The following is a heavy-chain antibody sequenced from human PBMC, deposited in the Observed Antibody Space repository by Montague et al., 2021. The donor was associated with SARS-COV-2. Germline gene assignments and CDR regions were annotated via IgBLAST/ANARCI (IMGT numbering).Heavy chain of an antibody. D-gene: IGHD3-22*01. J-gene: IGHJ4*02. CDR1: GASVTSTNW. CDR2: IYHTGNT. V-gene: IGHV4-4*02. CDR3: ASPNEGSGDYRPFDY. Sequence: SETLSLTCGVSGASVTSTNWGSWVRQPTGKGREWMGDIYHTGNTNYSPSIKNRVSIALDKSKNQLSLRLNSVTAAETAVYYCASPNEGSGDYRPFDYWGQGTLVTVSS.